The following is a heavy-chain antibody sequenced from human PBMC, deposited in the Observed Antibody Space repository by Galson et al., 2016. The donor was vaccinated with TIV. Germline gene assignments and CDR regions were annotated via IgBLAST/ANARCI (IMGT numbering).Heavy chain of an antibody. CDR3: ARSTARGACIDY. J-gene: IGHJ4*02. V-gene: IGHV2-70*04. D-gene: IGHD3-10*01. CDR1: GFSLHTSGMR. Sequence: PALVKPTQTLTLTCTFSGFSLHTSGMRVSWIRQPPGKALEWLARIDWADDKFYGTSLKSRLTISKDTSKNQVVLRMMNLDPEDTATYFCARSTARGACIDYWGQGTLVTASS. CDR2: IDWADDK.